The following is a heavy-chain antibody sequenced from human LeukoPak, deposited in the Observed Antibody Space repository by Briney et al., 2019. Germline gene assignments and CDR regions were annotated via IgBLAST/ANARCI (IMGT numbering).Heavy chain of an antibody. Sequence: SETLSLTCNVSGGSISGYHWSWIRQPPGKGLEWLGCIYYSGSSNYNPSLKSRVTMSADTSKNQFSLKLSSVTAADTAVYYCARVPRSYYYYYMDVWGKGTTVTVSS. CDR2: IYYSGSS. CDR3: ARVPRSYYYYYMDV. J-gene: IGHJ6*03. CDR1: GGSISGYH. V-gene: IGHV4-59*01.